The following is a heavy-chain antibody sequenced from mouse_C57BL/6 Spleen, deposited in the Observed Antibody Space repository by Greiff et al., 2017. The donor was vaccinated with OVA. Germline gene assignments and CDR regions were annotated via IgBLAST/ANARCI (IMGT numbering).Heavy chain of an antibody. CDR2: INPNNGGT. CDR1: GYTFTDYY. CDR3: ARSGYYGSSTPWFAY. V-gene: IGHV1-26*01. J-gene: IGHJ3*01. Sequence: EVQLQQSGPELVKPGASVKISCKASGYTFTDYYMNWVKQSHGKSLEWIGDINPNNGGTSYNQKFKGKATLTVDKSSSTAYIELRSLTSEDSAVYYCARSGYYGSSTPWFAYWGQGTLVTVSA. D-gene: IGHD1-1*01.